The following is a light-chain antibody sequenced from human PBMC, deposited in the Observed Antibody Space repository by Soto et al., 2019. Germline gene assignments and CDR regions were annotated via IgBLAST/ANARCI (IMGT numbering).Light chain of an antibody. Sequence: QSVLTQPASVSGSPGQSITISCTGTSSDVGGYNYVSWYQQHPGKAPKLMIYEVSNRPSGVSNRFSGSKSGNTASLTISGLKAEAEADHYCSSYTRSSAYVFGTGTKV. CDR2: EVS. V-gene: IGLV2-14*01. CDR1: SSDVGGYNY. CDR3: SSYTRSSAYV. J-gene: IGLJ1*01.